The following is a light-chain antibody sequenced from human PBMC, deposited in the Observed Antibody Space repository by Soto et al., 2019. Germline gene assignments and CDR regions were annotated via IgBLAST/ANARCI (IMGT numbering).Light chain of an antibody. CDR3: QQYNNWPPLT. J-gene: IGKJ4*01. CDR2: GAS. CDR1: QSVSRN. V-gene: IGKV3-15*01. Sequence: EIVMTQSPATLSVSPGERATLSCRASQSVSRNLAWYQQKPGQAPRLLIYGASTRATGIPARFSVSGSGTEFTLTISSLQSEDFAVYYCQQYNNWPPLTFGGGTKVEIK.